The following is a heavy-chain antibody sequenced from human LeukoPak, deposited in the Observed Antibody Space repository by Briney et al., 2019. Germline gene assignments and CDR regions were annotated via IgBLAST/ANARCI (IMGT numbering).Heavy chain of an antibody. CDR1: GFTFSSYA. D-gene: IGHD2-15*01. J-gene: IGHJ4*02. Sequence: GGSLRLSCAASGFTFSSYAMSWVRQAPGKGLEWVSGTSGSGGSTYYAGSVKGRFTISRDNSKNTLYLKMNSLRVEDTAVYYCAKNGGSQCYSHLDSWGQGTLVTVSS. V-gene: IGHV3-23*01. CDR3: AKNGGSQCYSHLDS. CDR2: TSGSGGST.